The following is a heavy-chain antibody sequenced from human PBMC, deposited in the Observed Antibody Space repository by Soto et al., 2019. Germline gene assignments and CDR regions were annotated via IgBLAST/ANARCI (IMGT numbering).Heavy chain of an antibody. J-gene: IGHJ2*01. CDR1: GGSISSGGYY. Sequence: QVQLQESGPGLVKPSQTLSLTCTVSGGSISSGGYYWSWIRQHPGKGLEWIGYIYYSGSTYYNPSLKSRVTISVDTSKNQFSLKLGSVTAADTAVYYCARDRAMAAPNWYFDLWGRGTLVTVSS. CDR2: IYYSGST. CDR3: ARDRAMAAPNWYFDL. D-gene: IGHD6-6*01. V-gene: IGHV4-31*03.